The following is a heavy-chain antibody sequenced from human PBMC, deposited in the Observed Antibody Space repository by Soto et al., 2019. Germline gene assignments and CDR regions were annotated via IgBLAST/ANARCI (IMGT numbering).Heavy chain of an antibody. CDR3: AKDDAWCITGTSGYLDY. CDR2: ISGSGGIT. D-gene: IGHD1-7*01. J-gene: IGHJ4*02. Sequence: EVQLLESGGGLVQPGGSLRLSCVVSGFTFSDYSMSWVRQAPGKGLEWVSGISGSGGITYYADSVKGRFTTSRDNSKNTLHLQMNSLRAEDTAIYYCAKDDAWCITGTSGYLDYWGQGTLVTVSS. V-gene: IGHV3-23*01. CDR1: GFTFSDYS.